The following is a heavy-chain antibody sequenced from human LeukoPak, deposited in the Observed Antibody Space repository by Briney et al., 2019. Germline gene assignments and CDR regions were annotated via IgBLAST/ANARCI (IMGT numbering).Heavy chain of an antibody. CDR3: ARDILTPYCSSTSCYPFDY. CDR2: ISAYNGNT. V-gene: IGHV1-18*01. J-gene: IGHJ4*02. D-gene: IGHD2-2*01. CDR1: GYTFTSYG. Sequence: ASVKVSCKASGYTFTSYGISWVRQAPGQGLEWMGWISAYNGNTNYAQKLQGRVTMTTDTSTSTAYMELRSLRSDDTAVYYCARDILTPYCSSTSCYPFDYWGQVTLVTVSS.